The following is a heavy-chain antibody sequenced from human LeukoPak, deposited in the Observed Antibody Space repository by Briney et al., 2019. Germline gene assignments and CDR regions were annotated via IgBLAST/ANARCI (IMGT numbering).Heavy chain of an antibody. CDR1: GFTFSSYG. Sequence: SGGSLRLSCAASGFTFSSYGMPWVRQAPGKGLEWVAVISYDGSNKYYADSVKGRFTISRDNSKNTLYLQVNSLRAEDTVVYYCAKHPIELYWGFFDYWGQGTLVTVSS. J-gene: IGHJ4*02. D-gene: IGHD7-27*01. CDR3: AKHPIELYWGFFDY. CDR2: ISYDGSNK. V-gene: IGHV3-30*18.